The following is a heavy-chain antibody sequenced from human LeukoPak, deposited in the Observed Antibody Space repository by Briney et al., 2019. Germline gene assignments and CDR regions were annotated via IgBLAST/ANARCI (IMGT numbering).Heavy chain of an antibody. Sequence: PSETLSLTCTVSGYSISSGYFWGWIRQPPGKGLECIGTIYHSGSTNYNPSLKSRVTISVDTSKNQFSLKLSSVTAADTAVYYCARSYSSSYRNDFDYWGQGTLVTVSS. CDR1: GYSISSGYF. D-gene: IGHD6-13*01. CDR3: ARSYSSSYRNDFDY. J-gene: IGHJ4*02. V-gene: IGHV4-38-2*02. CDR2: IYHSGST.